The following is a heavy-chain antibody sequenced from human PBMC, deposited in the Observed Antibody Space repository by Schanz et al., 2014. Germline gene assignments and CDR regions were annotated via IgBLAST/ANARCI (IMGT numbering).Heavy chain of an antibody. V-gene: IGHV3-74*02. CDR3: AKGSRSGSKVMDV. D-gene: IGHD3-10*01. Sequence: EVQLAESGGGLVQPGGSLRLSCAASGFTFSSHWMHWVRQDPGKGLVWVARINSVGSNTDYADSVTGRFTISRDNAKNTLYLQMNTLRAEDTAVYYCAKGSRSGSKVMDVWGKGTTVTVSS. CDR1: GFTFSSHW. J-gene: IGHJ6*03. CDR2: INSVGSNT.